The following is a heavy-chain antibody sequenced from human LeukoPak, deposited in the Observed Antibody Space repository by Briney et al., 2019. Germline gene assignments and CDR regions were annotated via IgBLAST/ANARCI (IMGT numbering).Heavy chain of an antibody. Sequence: SVKVSCKASGGTFSSYAISWVRQAPGQGLECMGGIIPIFGTANYAQKFQGRVTITTDESTSTAYMELSSLRSEDTAVYYCARGTAMDLYYYYMDVWGKGTTVTVSS. CDR1: GGTFSSYA. CDR2: IIPIFGTA. CDR3: ARGTAMDLYYYYMDV. D-gene: IGHD5-18*01. J-gene: IGHJ6*03. V-gene: IGHV1-69*05.